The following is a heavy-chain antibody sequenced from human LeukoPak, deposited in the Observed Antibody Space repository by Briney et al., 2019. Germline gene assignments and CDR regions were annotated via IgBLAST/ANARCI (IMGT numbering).Heavy chain of an antibody. CDR2: ISYDGSNK. CDR3: ARDRRYYDSSGYFDAFDI. D-gene: IGHD3-22*01. Sequence: GRSLRLSCAASGFTFSSYAMHWVRQAPGKGLEWVAVISYDGSNKYYADSVKGRFTISRDNSKNTLYLQMNSLRAEDTAVYYCARDRRYYDSSGYFDAFDIWGQGTMVTVSP. V-gene: IGHV3-30*04. J-gene: IGHJ3*02. CDR1: GFTFSSYA.